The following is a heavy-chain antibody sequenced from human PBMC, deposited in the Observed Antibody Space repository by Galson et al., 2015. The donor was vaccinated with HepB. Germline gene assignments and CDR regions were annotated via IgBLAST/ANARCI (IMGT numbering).Heavy chain of an antibody. Sequence: LSLTCTVSGGSISSSSYYWGWIRQPPGKGLEWIGSIYYSGSTYYTPSLKSRVTISVDTSKNQFSLKLGSVTAADTAVYYCARGPIAAAGTGSFDYWGQGTLVTVSS. CDR2: IYYSGST. D-gene: IGHD6-13*01. CDR3: ARGPIAAAGTGSFDY. V-gene: IGHV4-39*01. J-gene: IGHJ4*02. CDR1: GGSISSSSYY.